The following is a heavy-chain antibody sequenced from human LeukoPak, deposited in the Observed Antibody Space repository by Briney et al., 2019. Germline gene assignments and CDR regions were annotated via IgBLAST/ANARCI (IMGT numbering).Heavy chain of an antibody. D-gene: IGHD4-23*01. J-gene: IGHJ4*02. Sequence: PSETLSLTCSVSGGSISNYYWSWIRQPPGKGLEWIGYVLYSGSTNYNSSLKSRVTISVDTSRKQFSLNLRSVTAADTAVYYCATAPRWSFDDWGQGILVTVSS. CDR2: VLYSGST. V-gene: IGHV4-59*08. CDR3: ATAPRWSFDD. CDR1: GGSISNYY.